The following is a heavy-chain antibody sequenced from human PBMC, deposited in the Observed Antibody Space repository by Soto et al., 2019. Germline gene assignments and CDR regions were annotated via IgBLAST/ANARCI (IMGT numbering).Heavy chain of an antibody. Sequence: QVQLVQSGAEVKKPGASVKVSCKAPGYTFTSYAMHWVRQAPGQRLEWMGWINTGKGNTKYPQKFQGRVTITSDTSATTSYMELSSLSSEATVMYYCARAGDDCSAAKCYVFDYWGQGTLVTVSS. CDR2: INTGKGNT. D-gene: IGHD2-15*01. CDR3: ARAGDDCSAAKCYVFDY. J-gene: IGHJ4*02. V-gene: IGHV1-3*04. CDR1: GYTFTSYA.